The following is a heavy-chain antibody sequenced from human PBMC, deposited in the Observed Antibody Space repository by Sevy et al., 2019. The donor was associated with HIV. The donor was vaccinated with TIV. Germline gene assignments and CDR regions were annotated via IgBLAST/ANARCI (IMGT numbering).Heavy chain of an antibody. Sequence: GGSLRLSCAASGFTFSDYYMSWIRQAPGKGLEWVSYISSSSSYTNYADSVKGRFTISRDNAKNSLYLQMNSLRAEDTAVYYCARHGVVLPAAMPPKGWFDPWGQGTLVTVSS. CDR3: ARHGVVLPAAMPPKGWFDP. J-gene: IGHJ5*02. D-gene: IGHD2-2*01. V-gene: IGHV3-11*06. CDR2: ISSSSSYT. CDR1: GFTFSDYY.